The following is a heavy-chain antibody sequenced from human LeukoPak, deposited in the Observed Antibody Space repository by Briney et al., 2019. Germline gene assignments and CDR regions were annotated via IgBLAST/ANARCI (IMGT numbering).Heavy chain of an antibody. V-gene: IGHV1-2*02. J-gene: IGHJ4*02. CDR2: INPNSGGT. CDR3: ARDSEAVPGLSFDY. D-gene: IGHD6-13*01. Sequence: GASVKVSCKASGYTFTGYYIHWVRQAPGQGLEWMGWINPNSGGTNYAQKFQGRVTMTRDTSISTAYMELSRLTSDDTAVYFCARDSEAVPGLSFDYWGQGTLVTVSS. CDR1: GYTFTGYY.